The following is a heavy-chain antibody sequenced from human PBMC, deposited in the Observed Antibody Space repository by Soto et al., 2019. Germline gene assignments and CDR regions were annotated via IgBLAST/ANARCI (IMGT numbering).Heavy chain of an antibody. CDR2: IHYTGAD. Sequence: QVQLQESGPGLVKPSQTLTHTCSVSGGSIDTGGFYWSWARQLPGTGLQWIGYIHYTGADYYNPALTSRVVIALDTSANQFSLSLTALTAADTSVDSGASVSVNDISCDSWGPGRLVNVAS. J-gene: IGHJ4*02. CDR1: GGSIDTGGFY. V-gene: IGHV4-31*03. D-gene: IGHD2-21*01. CDR3: ASVSVNDISCDS.